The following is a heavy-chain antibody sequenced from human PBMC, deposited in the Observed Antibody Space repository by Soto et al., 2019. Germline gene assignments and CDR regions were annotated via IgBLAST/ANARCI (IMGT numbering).Heavy chain of an antibody. CDR2: IWYDGSNK. Sequence: QVQLVESGGGVVQPGRSLRLSCAASGFTFSSYGMHWVRQAPGKGLEWVAVIWYDGSNKYYADSVKGRFTISRDNSKNTLYLQMNSLRAEDTAVYYCASEPTMITFGGVPRSQYYYYYYYMDVWGKGTTVTVSS. J-gene: IGHJ6*03. CDR1: GFTFSSYG. D-gene: IGHD3-16*01. V-gene: IGHV3-33*01. CDR3: ASEPTMITFGGVPRSQYYYYYYYMDV.